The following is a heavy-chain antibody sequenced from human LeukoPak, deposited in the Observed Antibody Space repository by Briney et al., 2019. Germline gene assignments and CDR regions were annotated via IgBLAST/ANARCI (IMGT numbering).Heavy chain of an antibody. CDR2: IDAGNGNT. CDR1: GGTFSSYA. V-gene: IGHV1-3*03. Sequence: ASVKVSCKASGGTFSSYAISWVRQAPGQGLEWMGWIDAGNGNTKYSQEFQGRVTITRDTSASTAYMELSSLRSEDMAVYYCARDKSGSYLNWFDPWGQGTLVTVSS. CDR3: ARDKSGSYLNWFDP. D-gene: IGHD1-26*01. J-gene: IGHJ5*02.